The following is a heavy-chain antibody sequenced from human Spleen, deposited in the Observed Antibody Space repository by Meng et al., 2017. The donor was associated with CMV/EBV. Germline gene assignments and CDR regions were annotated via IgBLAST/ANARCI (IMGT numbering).Heavy chain of an antibody. J-gene: IGHJ4*02. CDR3: ARSTPAAAAFDY. CDR1: CGSISSCDYY. Sequence: QVPLPEPGPGLVKPSQTLSLTCTFSCGSISSCDYYWSWIRQPPGKGLEWIGYIYYSGSTYYNPSLKSRVTISVDTSKNQFSLKLSSVTAADTAVYYCARSTPAAAAFDYWGQGTLVTVSS. D-gene: IGHD6-13*01. CDR2: IYYSGST. V-gene: IGHV4-30-4*08.